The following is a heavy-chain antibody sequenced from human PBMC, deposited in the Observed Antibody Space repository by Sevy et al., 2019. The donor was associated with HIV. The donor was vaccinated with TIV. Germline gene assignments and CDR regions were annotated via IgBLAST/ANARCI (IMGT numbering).Heavy chain of an antibody. Sequence: GGSLRLSCAASGFIFSSYEMNWVRQAPGKGLEWVSYISNSGTTIYYSDSVKGRFSISRANARNSRYLQMNSLRAEDTAVYYCARDLPPSATTVAHFDCWGQGTLVTVSS. V-gene: IGHV3-48*03. CDR3: ARDLPPSATTVAHFDC. CDR1: GFIFSSYE. D-gene: IGHD4-17*01. J-gene: IGHJ4*02. CDR2: ISNSGTTI.